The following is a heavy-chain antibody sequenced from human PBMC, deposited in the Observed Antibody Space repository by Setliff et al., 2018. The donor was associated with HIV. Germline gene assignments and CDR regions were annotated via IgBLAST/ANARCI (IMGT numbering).Heavy chain of an antibody. CDR2: IYYTGST. CDR3: ARNSQQGIQPLLLAS. V-gene: IGHV4-59*01. CDR1: GGSISTYF. Sequence: SETLSLTCTVSGGSISTYFWSWVRQTPGKGLEWIGYIYYTGSTSYNPSFRSRVTISVDTSKNTFYLMLDSVTAADTAVYYCARNSQQGIQPLLLASWGPGTLVTVSS. J-gene: IGHJ4*02. D-gene: IGHD1-1*01.